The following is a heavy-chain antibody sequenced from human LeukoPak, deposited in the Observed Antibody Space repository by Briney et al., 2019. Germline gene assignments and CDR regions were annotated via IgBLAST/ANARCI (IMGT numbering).Heavy chain of an antibody. CDR1: GFTFSSYA. Sequence: GGSLRLSCSPSGFTFSSYATVWVRQAPGKGLEWVSAISGSGGSTYYADSVKGRFTISRDNSKNTLYLQMNSLRAEDTAVYYCTKAAMTVVTTNWFDPWGQGTLVTVSS. D-gene: IGHD3-22*01. CDR3: TKAAMTVVTTNWFDP. V-gene: IGHV3-23*01. J-gene: IGHJ5*02. CDR2: ISGSGGST.